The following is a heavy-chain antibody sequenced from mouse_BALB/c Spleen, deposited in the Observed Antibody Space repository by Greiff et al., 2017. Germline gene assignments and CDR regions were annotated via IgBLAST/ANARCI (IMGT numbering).Heavy chain of an antibody. D-gene: IGHD4-1*02. CDR3: ARSEMATGTMFAY. Sequence: EVKVVESGGGLVQPGGSRKLSCAASGFTFSSFGMHWVRQAPEKGLEWVAYISSGSSTIYYADTVKGRFTISRDNPKNTLFLQMTSLRSEDTAMYYCARSEMATGTMFAYWGQGTLVTVSA. CDR2: ISSGSSTI. CDR1: GFTFSSFG. V-gene: IGHV5-17*02. J-gene: IGHJ3*01.